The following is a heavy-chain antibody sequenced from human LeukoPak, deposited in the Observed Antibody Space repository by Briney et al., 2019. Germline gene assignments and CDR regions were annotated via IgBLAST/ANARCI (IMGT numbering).Heavy chain of an antibody. D-gene: IGHD2-15*01. J-gene: IGHJ4*02. Sequence: GGSLRLSCAASGFTFSSYAMHWVRQAPGKGLEWVAVISYDGSNKYYADSVKGRFTISRDNSKNTLYLQMNSLRAEDTAIYYCAKGGTSGGSCYFDYWGQGTLVSVSS. CDR3: AKGGTSGGSCYFDY. V-gene: IGHV3-30-3*01. CDR1: GFTFSSYA. CDR2: ISYDGSNK.